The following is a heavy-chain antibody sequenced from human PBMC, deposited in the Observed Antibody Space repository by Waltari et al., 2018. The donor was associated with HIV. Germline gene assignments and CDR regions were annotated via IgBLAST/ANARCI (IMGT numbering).Heavy chain of an antibody. CDR2: IWYDGSNK. V-gene: IGHV3-33*01. D-gene: IGHD3-10*01. Sequence: QLHLVESGGGVVQPGRSLGLACAASGFTFSSYGLHWGRQAPGKGLEWVAVIWYDGSNKYYADSVKGRFTISRDNSKNTLYLQMNSLRAEDTAVYYCARGMGEWFGNLNQYYYYGMDVWGQGTTVTVSS. CDR1: GFTFSSYG. J-gene: IGHJ6*02. CDR3: ARGMGEWFGNLNQYYYYGMDV.